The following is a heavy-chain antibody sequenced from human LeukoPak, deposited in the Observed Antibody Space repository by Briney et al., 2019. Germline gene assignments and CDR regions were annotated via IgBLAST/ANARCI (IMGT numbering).Heavy chain of an antibody. D-gene: IGHD7-27*01. V-gene: IGHV4-39*01. Sequence: SETLSLTCTVSGGSISRSSYYWGWIRQPPGKGLEWIGSIYYSGSTYYNPSLKSRVTISVDTSKNQFSLKLSSVTAADTAVYYCARQNWAFDYWGQGTLVTVSS. J-gene: IGHJ4*02. CDR2: IYYSGST. CDR3: ARQNWAFDY. CDR1: GGSISRSSYY.